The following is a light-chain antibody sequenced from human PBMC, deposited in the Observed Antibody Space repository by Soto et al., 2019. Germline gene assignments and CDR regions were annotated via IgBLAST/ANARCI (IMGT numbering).Light chain of an antibody. CDR3: SSYTSTTTLEV. CDR1: SSDIGGYNY. V-gene: IGLV2-14*01. CDR2: EVS. Sequence: QSALTQPASVSGSPGQSITISCTGTSSDIGGYNYVSWYQQHPGKAPQLMIYEVSDRPSGVSIRFSGSKSGNTASLTISGLQAEDEADYYCSSYTSTTTLEVFGGGTKLTVL. J-gene: IGLJ3*02.